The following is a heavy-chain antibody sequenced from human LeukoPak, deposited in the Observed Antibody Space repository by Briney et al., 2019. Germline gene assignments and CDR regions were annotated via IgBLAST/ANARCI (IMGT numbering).Heavy chain of an antibody. CDR2: ISPYNGNT. Sequence: ASVKVSCKPSGYTFNAYGITWVRQAPGQGLEWMGWISPYNGNTNYAQKFQGRVTLTTDTSTSTAYMELRSLRSDDTAVYYCARGPHERSGYPDDWGQGTLVTVSS. J-gene: IGHJ4*02. CDR3: ARGPHERSGYPDD. D-gene: IGHD3-22*01. CDR1: GYTFNAYG. V-gene: IGHV1-18*01.